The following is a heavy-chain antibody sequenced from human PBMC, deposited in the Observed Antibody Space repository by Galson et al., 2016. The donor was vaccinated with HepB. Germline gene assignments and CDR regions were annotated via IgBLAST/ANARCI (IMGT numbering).Heavy chain of an antibody. Sequence: SETLSLTCAASGASFSGYYWSWIRQPPGKGLEWIGEINHSGGTKYSPSLKSRVTISLDTSKKQISLKLSFVTAAYAAVYYCVRVRVFDFWRGFLPDYWGQGILVTVSS. J-gene: IGHJ4*02. V-gene: IGHV4-34*01. CDR2: INHSGGT. CDR3: VRVRVFDFWRGFLPDY. D-gene: IGHD3-3*01. CDR1: GASFSGYY.